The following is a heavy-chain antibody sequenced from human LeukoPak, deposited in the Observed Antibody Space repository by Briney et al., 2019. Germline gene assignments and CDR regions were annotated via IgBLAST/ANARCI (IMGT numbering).Heavy chain of an antibody. Sequence: GGSLRLSCAASGFTFSSYWMSWVRQAPGKGLEWVANIKQDGSEKYYVDSVKGRFTISKDNAKNSLYLQMNSLRAEDMALYYCAKDFYSSGWYGAFDIWGQGTMVTVSS. CDR3: AKDFYSSGWYGAFDI. CDR2: IKQDGSEK. CDR1: GFTFSSYW. D-gene: IGHD6-19*01. V-gene: IGHV3-7*03. J-gene: IGHJ3*02.